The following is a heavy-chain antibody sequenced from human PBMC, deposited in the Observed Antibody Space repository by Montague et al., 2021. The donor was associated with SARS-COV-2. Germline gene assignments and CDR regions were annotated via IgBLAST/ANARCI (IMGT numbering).Heavy chain of an antibody. V-gene: IGHV6-1*01. Sequence: CAISGDSVASNSVAWSWHRQSPPRGLEWLGRTYYRSKWYSDYAPSVRGRLTVNPDASKNEFSLELNYATPENTAVYYCVRYSGWFYFDFWGQGTLVTVSS. CDR1: GDSVASNSVA. D-gene: IGHD6-19*01. CDR2: TYYRSKWYS. J-gene: IGHJ4*02. CDR3: VRYSGWFYFDF.